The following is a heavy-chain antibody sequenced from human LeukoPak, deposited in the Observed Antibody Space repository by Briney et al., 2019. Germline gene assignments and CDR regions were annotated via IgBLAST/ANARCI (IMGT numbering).Heavy chain of an antibody. CDR2: IYYSGST. V-gene: IGHV4-39*07. J-gene: IGHJ4*02. CDR1: GGSISSSSYY. CDR3: ARAETYYYDSSGYLLDY. Sequence: SETLSLTCTVSGGSISSSSYYWGWIRQPPGKGLEWIGSIYYSGSTYYNPSLKSRVTISVDTSKNQFSLKLSSVTAADTAVYYCARAETYYYDSSGYLLDYWGQGTLVTVSS. D-gene: IGHD3-22*01.